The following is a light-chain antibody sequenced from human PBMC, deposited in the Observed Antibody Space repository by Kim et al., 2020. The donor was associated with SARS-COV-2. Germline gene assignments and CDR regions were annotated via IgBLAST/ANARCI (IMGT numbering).Light chain of an antibody. V-gene: IGKV2-28*01. CDR1: QSLLHSNGYNY. CDR2: LGS. J-gene: IGKJ5*01. Sequence: DFVMTQSPLSLPVTPGEPASISCRSSQSLLHSNGYNYLDWYLQKPGQSPQLLVYLGSTRASGVPDRFSGSGSGTDFTLKISRVEAADVGVYYCMQALQTPITFGQGTRMEIK. CDR3: MQALQTPIT.